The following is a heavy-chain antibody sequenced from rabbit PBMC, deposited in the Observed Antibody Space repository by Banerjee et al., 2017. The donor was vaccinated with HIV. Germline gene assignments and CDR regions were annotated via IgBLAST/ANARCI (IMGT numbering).Heavy chain of an antibody. CDR2: INSSSRNA. J-gene: IGHJ4*01. Sequence: QEQLVESGGGLVTLGGSLKLSCKASGIDFSTYGISWVRQAPGKGLEWIACINSSSRNAVYASWATGRFTISKTSSTTVTLQMTSLTAADTATYLCARDLAGVIGWNFNLWGPGTLVTVS. D-gene: IGHD4-1*01. V-gene: IGHV1S45*01. CDR1: GIDFSTYG. CDR3: ARDLAGVIGWNFNL.